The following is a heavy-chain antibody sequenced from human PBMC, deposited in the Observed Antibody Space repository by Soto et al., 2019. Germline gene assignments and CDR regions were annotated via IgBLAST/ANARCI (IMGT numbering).Heavy chain of an antibody. V-gene: IGHV3-9*01. D-gene: IGHD4-17*01. CDR2: ISWNSGSI. J-gene: IGHJ4*02. Sequence: GGSLRVSCAASGFTFDDYAMHWVLQAPGKGLEWVSGISWNSGSIGYADSAKGRFTISRDNAKNSLYLQMNSLRAEDTALYYCAKDKRVTVTTLLDYWGQGTLVTVSS. CDR3: AKDKRVTVTTLLDY. CDR1: GFTFDDYA.